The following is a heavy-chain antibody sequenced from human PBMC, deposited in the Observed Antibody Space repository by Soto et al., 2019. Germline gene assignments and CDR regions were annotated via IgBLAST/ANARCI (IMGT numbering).Heavy chain of an antibody. Sequence: ASVKVSCKASGYTFTSYYMHWVRQAPGQGLEWMGIINPSGGSTSYAQKFQGRVTMTRDTSTSTVYMELSSLRSEDTAVYYCARDQGYCSSTSSYGPEYWGQGTRVTVSS. CDR1: GYTFTSYY. CDR2: INPSGGST. CDR3: ARDQGYCSSTSSYGPEY. D-gene: IGHD2-2*01. V-gene: IGHV1-46*01. J-gene: IGHJ4*02.